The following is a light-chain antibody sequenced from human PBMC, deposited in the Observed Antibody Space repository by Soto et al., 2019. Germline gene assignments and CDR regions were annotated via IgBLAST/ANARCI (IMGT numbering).Light chain of an antibody. CDR2: AAS. CDR1: QRISNY. J-gene: IGKJ2*01. Sequence: DMQMTQSPSTLSASVGDRVTITCRASQRISNYLNWYQHKPGKAPRLLIYAASSLQSGVPSRFSGSGYGTDFTLTISSLQPEDFATYYCQQSYSTLDYTFGQGTKVDIK. CDR3: QQSYSTLDYT. V-gene: IGKV1-39*01.